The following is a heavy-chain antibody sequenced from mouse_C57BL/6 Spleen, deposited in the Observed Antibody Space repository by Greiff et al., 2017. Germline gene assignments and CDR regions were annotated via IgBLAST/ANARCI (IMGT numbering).Heavy chain of an antibody. CDR3: ARGRTGTGYFDV. J-gene: IGHJ1*03. V-gene: IGHV1-53*01. Sequence: QVQLQQPGTELVKPGASVKLSCKASGYTFTSYWMHWVKQRPGQGLEWIGNINPSNGGTNYNEKFKSKATLTVDKSSSTAYMPLSSLTSEDSAVYYCARGRTGTGYFDVWGTGTTVTVSS. CDR1: GYTFTSYW. D-gene: IGHD4-1*01. CDR2: INPSNGGT.